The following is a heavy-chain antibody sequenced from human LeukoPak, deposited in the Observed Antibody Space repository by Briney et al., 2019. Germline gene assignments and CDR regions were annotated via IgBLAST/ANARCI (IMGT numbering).Heavy chain of an antibody. CDR1: GGSNSSSSYY. V-gene: IGHV4-39*01. CDR2: IYYSGST. J-gene: IGHJ4*02. Sequence: KPSETLSLTCTVSGGSNSSSSYYWGWIRQPPGKGLEWIGSIYYSGSTYYNPSLKSRVTISVDTSKNQFSLKLSSVTAADTAVYYCAYGLAAAGLYWGQGTLVTVSS. CDR3: AYGLAAAGLY. D-gene: IGHD6-13*01.